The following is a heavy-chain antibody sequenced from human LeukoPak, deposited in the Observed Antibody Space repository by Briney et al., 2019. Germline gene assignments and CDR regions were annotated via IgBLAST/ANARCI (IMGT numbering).Heavy chain of an antibody. CDR2: VHSSGST. D-gene: IGHD1-26*01. CDR3: ARDSAPVRASWYFDL. J-gene: IGHJ2*01. Sequence: SETLSLTCTVSGDSFRNQYWTWIRQPPGKTLEWIGYVHSSGSTKYNPSLRSRVTISLDTSKNQFSLKLSSVTAADTAVYYCARDSAPVRASWYFDLWGRGTLVTVSS. CDR1: GDSFRNQY. V-gene: IGHV4-59*11.